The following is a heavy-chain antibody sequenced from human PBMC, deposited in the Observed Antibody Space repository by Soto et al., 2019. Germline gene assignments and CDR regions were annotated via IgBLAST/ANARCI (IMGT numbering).Heavy chain of an antibody. Sequence: SETLSLTCTVSGASIRSSRSYWGWVRQPPGKGLEWIVSFYSTGGTYSPHYNPSLNSRVTISVDTPKSQCSLNMRSATAGDTAVYYCASPRQGNYDFLSGYYALDYWGQGTLVTVSS. J-gene: IGHJ4*02. V-gene: IGHV4-39*01. CDR1: GASIRSSRSY. CDR2: FYSTGGT. D-gene: IGHD3-3*01. CDR3: ASPRQGNYDFLSGYYALDY.